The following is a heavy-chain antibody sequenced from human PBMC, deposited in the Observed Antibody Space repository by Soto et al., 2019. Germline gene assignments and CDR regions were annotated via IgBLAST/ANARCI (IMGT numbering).Heavy chain of an antibody. V-gene: IGHV3-21*06. J-gene: IGHJ4*02. CDR1: GFPFNTYA. Sequence: EVQLVESGGGLVKPGESLRLSCAASGFPFNTYAVNWVRQAPGKGLEWVSSISSRSTYIYYADSLKGRFTISRDNAKNLVFLQMNSLRVEDTAVYYCTRSGYSYGHGTFDHWGQGTLVAVTS. CDR3: TRSGYSYGHGTFDH. D-gene: IGHD5-18*01. CDR2: ISSRSTYI.